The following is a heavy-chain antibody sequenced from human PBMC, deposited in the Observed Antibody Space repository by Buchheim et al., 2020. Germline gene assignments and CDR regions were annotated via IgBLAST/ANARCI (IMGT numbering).Heavy chain of an antibody. J-gene: IGHJ6*02. CDR2: ITHSGVA. CDR3: ATYSGWENHFGMDV. Sequence: QVQLQQWGVGLLKPSETLSLTCAVYGASFRDYYLTWIRQPPGKGPEWIGDITHSGVANYSPSLKSRVTISVDMSKNQCSLKVDSMTAADTAVYYCATYSGWENHFGMDVWGQGTT. D-gene: IGHD3-10*01. V-gene: IGHV4-34*01. CDR1: GASFRDYY.